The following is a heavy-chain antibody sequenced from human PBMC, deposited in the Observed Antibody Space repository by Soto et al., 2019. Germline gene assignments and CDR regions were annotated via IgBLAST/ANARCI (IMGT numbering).Heavy chain of an antibody. CDR1: CYTFTTYG. D-gene: IGHD3-3*01. CDR2: ISGYNGNT. Sequence: ASGKVSIEAACYTFTTYGFHWVRQAPGKGLEWMGWISGYNGNTNYAQKFQGRVALTTDTSRSTAYMELRSLRSDDTAVYFCARGAHGSGYGVYWGQGTLVNVYS. V-gene: IGHV1-18*01. J-gene: IGHJ4*02. CDR3: ARGAHGSGYGVY.